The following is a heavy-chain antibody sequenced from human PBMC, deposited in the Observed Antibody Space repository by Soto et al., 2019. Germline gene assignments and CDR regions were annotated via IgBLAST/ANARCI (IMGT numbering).Heavy chain of an antibody. V-gene: IGHV4-59*01. CDR2: VYYSGRT. Sequence: QVQLQESGPGLVKPSETLSLTCTVSGGSISSDYWSWIRQPPGKGLEWIGYVYYSGRTSYNPSLKSRVTISVDTSKKRFSLKLNSVTAADTAVYYCARELANAFHIWGQGTVVTVSS. D-gene: IGHD1-1*01. CDR3: ARELANAFHI. J-gene: IGHJ3*02. CDR1: GGSISSDY.